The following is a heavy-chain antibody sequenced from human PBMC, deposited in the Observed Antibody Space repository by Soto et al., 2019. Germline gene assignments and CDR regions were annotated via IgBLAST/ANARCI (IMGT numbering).Heavy chain of an antibody. CDR1: GDSISSGDYY. Sequence: SETLSLTCTVSGDSISSGDYYWSWIRQPPGKGLEWIGCIYYSGNTYYNPSLKRRVTISVDTSKNQFSLKLISVTAADTAVYYCARGGTGSYYPGPNFDYWGQATLVTGSS. V-gene: IGHV4-30-4*01. D-gene: IGHD1-26*01. J-gene: IGHJ4*02. CDR3: ARGGTGSYYPGPNFDY. CDR2: IYYSGNT.